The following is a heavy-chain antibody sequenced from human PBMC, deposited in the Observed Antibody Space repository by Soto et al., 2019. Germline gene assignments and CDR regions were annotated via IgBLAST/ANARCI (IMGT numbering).Heavy chain of an antibody. CDR1: GFPFSHHY. CDR2: ISPWCRYT. Sequence: PGASLILSCATSGFPFSHHYMPWVRNAPGKGLEFISYISPWCRYTNDGDSVKGRFTMSRDNAYESVFLHVNTLRDQDTSVYYCSRGGGGGAFDYWGETTVV. D-gene: IGHD2-15*01. J-gene: IGHJ4*02. CDR3: SRGGGGGAFDY. V-gene: IGHV3-11*05.